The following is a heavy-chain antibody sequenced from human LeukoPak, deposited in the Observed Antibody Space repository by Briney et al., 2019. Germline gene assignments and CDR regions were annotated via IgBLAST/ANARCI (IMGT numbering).Heavy chain of an antibody. V-gene: IGHV3-11*01. CDR1: GFTFSDYY. Sequence: GGSLRLSCAASGFTFSDYYMSWLRQAPGKGLEWVSYISSSGSTIYYADSVKGRFTISRDNAKNSLYLQMNSLRAEDTAVYYCARSSATRDKADLDYWGQGTLVTVSS. CDR2: ISSSGSTI. J-gene: IGHJ4*02. CDR3: ARSSATRDKADLDY. D-gene: IGHD2-15*01.